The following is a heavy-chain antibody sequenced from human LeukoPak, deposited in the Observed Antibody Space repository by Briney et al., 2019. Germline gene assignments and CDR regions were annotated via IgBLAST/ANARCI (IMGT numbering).Heavy chain of an antibody. CDR2: IYYSGST. CDR1: GGSISSSSYY. Sequence: SETLSLTCTVSGGSISSSSYYWGWIRQPPGKGLEWIGSIYYSGSTYYNPSLKSRVTISVDTSKNQFSLKLSSVTAADTAVYYCARGYSHANNWFDPWGQGTLVTVSS. J-gene: IGHJ5*02. CDR3: ARGYSHANNWFDP. D-gene: IGHD5-18*01. V-gene: IGHV4-39*07.